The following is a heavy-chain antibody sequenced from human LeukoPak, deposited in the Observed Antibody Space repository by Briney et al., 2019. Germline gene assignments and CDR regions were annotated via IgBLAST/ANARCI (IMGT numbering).Heavy chain of an antibody. Sequence: GGSLRLSCAASGFTFSSYGMHWVRQAPGKGLEWVAVIWNDGWNKYYTDSVKGRFTISRDNSKNTLYLQMISLRPEDTAVYYCVKEGNGAFDIWGQGTMVTVSS. D-gene: IGHD2-8*01. CDR1: GFTFSSYG. V-gene: IGHV3-33*03. CDR3: VKEGNGAFDI. CDR2: IWNDGWNK. J-gene: IGHJ3*02.